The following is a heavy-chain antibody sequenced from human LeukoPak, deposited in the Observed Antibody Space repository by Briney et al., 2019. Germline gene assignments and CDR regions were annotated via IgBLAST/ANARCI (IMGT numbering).Heavy chain of an antibody. Sequence: PGGSLRLSCAASGFTFSYAWMSWVRQAPGKGLEWVGRIKSKTDSGTTDYAPPVKGRFSISRDDSKNTLYLQMSSLRIEDTAVYYCTTDAYYYDSSTSFCAEYFQHWGQGTLVTVSS. CDR1: GFTFSYAW. V-gene: IGHV3-15*01. D-gene: IGHD3-22*01. CDR2: IKSKTDSGTT. J-gene: IGHJ1*01. CDR3: TTDAYYYDSSTSFCAEYFQH.